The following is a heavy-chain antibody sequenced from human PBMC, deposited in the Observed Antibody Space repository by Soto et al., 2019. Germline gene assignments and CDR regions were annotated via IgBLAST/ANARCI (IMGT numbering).Heavy chain of an antibody. CDR3: AKVFVFTIREGFDY. D-gene: IGHD3-3*01. CDR1: GFTFSSYS. CDR2: ISGSSSYI. J-gene: IGHJ4*02. Sequence: GGSLRLSCAASGFTFSSYSMNWVRQAPGKGLEWVSAISGSSSYIYYADSVKGRFTVSRDNSKNTLYLQMNSLRAEDTAVYYCAKVFVFTIREGFDYWGLGTLVTVSS. V-gene: IGHV3-21*04.